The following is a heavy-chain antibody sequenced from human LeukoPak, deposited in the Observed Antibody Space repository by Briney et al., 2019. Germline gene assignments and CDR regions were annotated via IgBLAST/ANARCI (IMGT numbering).Heavy chain of an antibody. J-gene: IGHJ3*02. V-gene: IGHV4-61*09. Sequence: SQTLSLTCTVSGGSISSGGYYWSWIRQPPGKGLEWIGYISYSGSTNYNPSLKSRVTMSVDTSKNQFSLKLSSVTAADTAVYFCARNWGSYAFDIWGQGTMVTVSS. CDR2: ISYSGST. D-gene: IGHD7-27*01. CDR1: GGSISSGGYY. CDR3: ARNWGSYAFDI.